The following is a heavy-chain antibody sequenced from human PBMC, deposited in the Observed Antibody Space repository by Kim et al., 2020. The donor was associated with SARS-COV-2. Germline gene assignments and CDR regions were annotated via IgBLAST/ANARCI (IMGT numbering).Heavy chain of an antibody. V-gene: IGHV4-59*01. CDR2: IYYSGST. D-gene: IGHD2-21*01. CDR1: GGSISSYY. Sequence: SETLSLTCTVSGGSISSYYWSWIRQPPGKGLEWIGYIYYSGSTNYNPSLKSRVTISVDTSKNQFSLKLSSVTAADTAVYYCARVCGRMNWFDPWGQGTLVTVSS. J-gene: IGHJ5*02. CDR3: ARVCGRMNWFDP.